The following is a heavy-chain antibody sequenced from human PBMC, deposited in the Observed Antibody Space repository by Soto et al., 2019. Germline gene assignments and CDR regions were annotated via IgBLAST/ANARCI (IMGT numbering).Heavy chain of an antibody. CDR2: ISDTGGST. CDR3: AKDRLAGNFDY. Sequence: EVQVLDFGGGLVQPGGSLRLSCAASGFTFNNYAMNWVRQAAGKGLEWVATISDTGGSTYYADCVKGRFTISRENSKNTLYLQMNGLRVEDTAVYYCAKDRLAGNFDYWGQGTQVTVSS. J-gene: IGHJ4*02. CDR1: GFTFNNYA. V-gene: IGHV3-23*01.